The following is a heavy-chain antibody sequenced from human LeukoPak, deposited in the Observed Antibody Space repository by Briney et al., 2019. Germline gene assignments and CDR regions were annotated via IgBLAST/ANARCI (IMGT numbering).Heavy chain of an antibody. CDR3: ATSIGMDGYRSP. V-gene: IGHV4-34*01. D-gene: IGHD5-24*01. CDR1: GGSFSGYY. J-gene: IGHJ5*02. CDR2: INHSGST. Sequence: PSETLSLTCAVYGGSFSGYYWSWIRQPPGKGLEWMGEINHSGSTNYNPSLKSRVTISVDTSKNQFSLKLSSVTAADTAVYYCATSIGMDGYRSPWGQGTLVTVSS.